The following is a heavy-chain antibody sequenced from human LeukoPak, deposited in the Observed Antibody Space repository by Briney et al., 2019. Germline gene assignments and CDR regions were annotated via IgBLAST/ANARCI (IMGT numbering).Heavy chain of an antibody. Sequence: PSQTLPLTCAVSGGSISSGGYSWSWIRHLPGKGLEWIGYIYHSGSTYYNPSLKSRVTISVDRSKNQFSLKLSSVTAADTAVYYCARVEQNECGPYGMDVWVQGTTVTVSS. CDR1: GGSISSGGYS. CDR2: IYHSGST. CDR3: ARVEQNECGPYGMDV. D-gene: IGHD1/OR15-1a*01. V-gene: IGHV4-30-2*01. J-gene: IGHJ6*02.